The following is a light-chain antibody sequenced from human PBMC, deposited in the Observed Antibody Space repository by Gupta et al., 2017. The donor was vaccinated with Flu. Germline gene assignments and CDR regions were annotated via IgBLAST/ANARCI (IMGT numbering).Light chain of an antibody. Sequence: QSALTQPSSVSGSPGQSITISCTGTSGDVGGYNYVSWYQQHPGKAPKLMISEVSKRPSGVSTRFSGSKSGNTASLTISGLQPEDEADYYCSSYTSSITYVFGTGTRVTVL. CDR2: EVS. V-gene: IGLV2-14*01. CDR3: SSYTSSITYV. CDR1: SGDVGGYNY. J-gene: IGLJ1*01.